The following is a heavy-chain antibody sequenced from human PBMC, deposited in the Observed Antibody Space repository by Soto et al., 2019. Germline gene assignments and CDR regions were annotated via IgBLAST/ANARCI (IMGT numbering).Heavy chain of an antibody. Sequence: VQLVESGGGLVKPGGSLRLSCAASGFTFSDYYMTWIRQAPGKGLEWVSYISSSGSTIYYADSMTGRFTISRDNAKNSLYLQMNSLRVEDTAVYYCARLRFIRGVIEDPWGQGTLVTVSS. V-gene: IGHV3-11*01. J-gene: IGHJ5*02. CDR1: GFTFSDYY. CDR3: ARLRFIRGVIEDP. D-gene: IGHD3-10*01. CDR2: ISSSGSTI.